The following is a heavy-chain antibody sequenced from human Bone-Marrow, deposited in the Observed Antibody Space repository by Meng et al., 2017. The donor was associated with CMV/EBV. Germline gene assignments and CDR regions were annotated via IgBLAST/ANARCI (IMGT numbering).Heavy chain of an antibody. D-gene: IGHD5-24*01. CDR3: ARDPREGSYGMDV. V-gene: IGHV3-48*03. Sequence: LRLSCAASGFTFSSYEMNWVRQAPGKGLEWVSYISSSGSTIYYAVSVKGRFTISRDNAKNSLYLEVNSLRAEDTAVYYCARDPREGSYGMDVWGRGTAVTVSS. CDR1: GFTFSSYE. CDR2: ISSSGSTI. J-gene: IGHJ6*02.